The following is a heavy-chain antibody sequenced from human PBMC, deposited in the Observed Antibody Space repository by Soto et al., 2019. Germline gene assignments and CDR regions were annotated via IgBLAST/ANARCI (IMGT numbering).Heavy chain of an antibody. CDR1: GYTFTSYD. Sequence: QVQLVQSGAEVKKPGASVKVSCKASGYTFTSYDINWVRQATGQGLEWMGWMNPNRGNTGYAQKFQGRVTMTRNTSISTAYMELSSLRSEDPAVYYCARRGDDFWSGYSPDWFDPWGQGTLVTVSS. D-gene: IGHD3-3*01. V-gene: IGHV1-8*01. CDR3: ARRGDDFWSGYSPDWFDP. CDR2: MNPNRGNT. J-gene: IGHJ5*02.